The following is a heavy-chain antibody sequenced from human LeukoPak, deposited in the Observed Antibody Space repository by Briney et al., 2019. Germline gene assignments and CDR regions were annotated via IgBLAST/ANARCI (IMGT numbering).Heavy chain of an antibody. CDR3: ARHDGYNYYFDY. J-gene: IGHJ4*02. CDR1: GGSISSSSYY. D-gene: IGHD5-24*01. V-gene: IGHV4-39*01. CDR2: ICYSGSN. Sequence: SETLSLTCTVSGGSISSSSYYWGWIRQPPGKGREWIGSICYSGSNYYNPSLKSRVTISVDTSKNQFSLKLSSVTAADTAVYYCARHDGYNYYFDYWGQGTLVTVSS.